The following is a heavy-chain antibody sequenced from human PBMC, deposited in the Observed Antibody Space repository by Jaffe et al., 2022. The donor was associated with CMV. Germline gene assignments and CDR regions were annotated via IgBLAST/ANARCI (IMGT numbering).Heavy chain of an antibody. V-gene: IGHV3-23*04. J-gene: IGHJ4*02. Sequence: EVQLVESGGGLVQPGGSLRLSCAASGFIFSNYGMSWVRQAPGKGLEWVSGISGRGSSTYYADSVKGRFTISRDNSKNMLYLQMNSLRAEDTALYYCAKVKLDSSGYPIDTGLFDYWGQGTLVTVSS. CDR1: GFIFSNYG. CDR3: AKVKLDSSGYPIDTGLFDY. CDR2: ISGRGSST. D-gene: IGHD3-22*01.